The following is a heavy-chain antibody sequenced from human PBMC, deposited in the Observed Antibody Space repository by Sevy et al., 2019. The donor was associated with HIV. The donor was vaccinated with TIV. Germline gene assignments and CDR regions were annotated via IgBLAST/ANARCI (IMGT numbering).Heavy chain of an antibody. V-gene: IGHV3-30*03. D-gene: IGHD3-22*01. Sequence: GGSLRLSCAASGFTFSSYGMHWVRQAPGKGLEWVAVISYDGSNKYYADSVKGRLTISRDNSKNTLYLQMNSLRAEDTAVYYCARNSYYYDSSGLGYWGQGTLVTVSS. CDR2: ISYDGSNK. CDR1: GFTFSSYG. J-gene: IGHJ4*02. CDR3: ARNSYYYDSSGLGY.